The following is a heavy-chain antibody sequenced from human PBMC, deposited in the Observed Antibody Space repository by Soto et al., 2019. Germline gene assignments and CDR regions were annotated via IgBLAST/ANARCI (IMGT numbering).Heavy chain of an antibody. V-gene: IGHV1-18*01. J-gene: IGHJ3*02. CDR3: ARDIYGGNCCDAFDI. CDR1: GYTFTNYG. Sequence: QAQLVQSGAEVKKPGASVNISCKASGYTFTNYGFIWVRQAPGHGLEWVGWISPYNGKTEYAQNLQGRVTKTRDKPTSTAYMELRSLRSDDTAVYYCARDIYGGNCCDAFDIWGQGTMVTVSS. CDR2: ISPYNGKT. D-gene: IGHD2-15*01.